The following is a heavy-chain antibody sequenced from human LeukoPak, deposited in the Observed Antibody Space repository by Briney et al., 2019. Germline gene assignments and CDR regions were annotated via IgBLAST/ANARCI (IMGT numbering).Heavy chain of an antibody. CDR1: GYRLTNNW. CDR3: ARLAFGGYSYGGDFDY. J-gene: IGHJ4*02. Sequence: GESLKISCKISGYRLTNNWIGWVRQVPGKGLEWMGIIYPGDSDTRYSPSFQGQVTISADKSISTAYLQWSSLKASDTAMYYCARLAFGGYSYGGDFDYWGQGTLVTVSS. V-gene: IGHV5-51*01. D-gene: IGHD5-18*01. CDR2: IYPGDSDT.